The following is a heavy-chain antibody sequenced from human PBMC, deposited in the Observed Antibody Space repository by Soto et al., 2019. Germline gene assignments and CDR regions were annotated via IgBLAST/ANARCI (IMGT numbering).Heavy chain of an antibody. D-gene: IGHD3-10*01. CDR1: GGSISSYY. Sequence: SETLSLTCTGSGGSISSYYWSWIRQPPGKGLEWLGYSYSSGSTNYNPSLKSRVSISLDTSKNQFSLKLTSVTAADTAVYYCTRGSHFYYLAYSGHGTLVTVSS. J-gene: IGHJ4*01. V-gene: IGHV4-59*01. CDR3: TRGSHFYYLAY. CDR2: SYSSGST.